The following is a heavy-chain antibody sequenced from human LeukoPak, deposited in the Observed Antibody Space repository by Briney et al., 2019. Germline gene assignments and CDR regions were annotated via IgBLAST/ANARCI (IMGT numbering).Heavy chain of an antibody. CDR3: AELGITMIGGV. CDR1: GFTFSSYG. CDR2: ISGSGGST. D-gene: IGHD3-10*02. J-gene: IGHJ6*04. Sequence: GGSLRLSCAASGFTFSSYGMSWVRQAPGKGLEWVSGISGSGGSTYYADSVKGRFTISRDNAKNSLYLQMNSLRAEDTAVYYCAELGITMIGGVWGKGTTVTISS. V-gene: IGHV3-23*01.